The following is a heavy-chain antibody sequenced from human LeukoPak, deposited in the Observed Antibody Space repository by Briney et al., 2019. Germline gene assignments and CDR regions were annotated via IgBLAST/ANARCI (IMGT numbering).Heavy chain of an antibody. D-gene: IGHD7-27*01. J-gene: IGHJ4*02. V-gene: IGHV3-74*01. CDR2: INSDGTSA. Sequence: GGSLRLSCAASGFTLSSYWMHYVRQAPGKGLVWVSHINSDGTSATYADSVKGRFTISRDNAKNTLFLQMNSLRAEDTAVYYCARDTPGLGIDNWGQGTLVTVSS. CDR3: ARDTPGLGIDN. CDR1: GFTLSSYW.